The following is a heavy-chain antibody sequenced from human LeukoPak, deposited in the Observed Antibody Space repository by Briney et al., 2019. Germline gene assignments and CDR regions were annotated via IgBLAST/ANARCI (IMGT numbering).Heavy chain of an antibody. J-gene: IGHJ3*02. D-gene: IGHD3-22*01. CDR3: TTFYYYDSPDAFDI. CDR1: GFTFSGSA. Sequence: HSGGSLRLSCAASGFTFSGSAMHWVRQASGKGLEWVGRIRSKASSYATAYAASVKGRFTISRDDSKNTAYLQMNSLKTEDTAVYYCTTFYYYDSPDAFDIWGQGTMVTVSS. CDR2: IRSKASSYAT. V-gene: IGHV3-73*01.